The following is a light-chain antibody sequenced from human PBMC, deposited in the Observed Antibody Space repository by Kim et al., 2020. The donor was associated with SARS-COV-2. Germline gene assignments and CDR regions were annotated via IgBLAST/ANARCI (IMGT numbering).Light chain of an antibody. V-gene: IGLV2-11*03. CDR1: SSDVGGYNY. CDR2: DVI. CDR3: CSFAGIYTRV. J-gene: IGLJ3*02. Sequence: GQSVTMSCAGTSSDVGGYNYVAWYQQHPGKAPKLMIYDVIKRPSGVPDRFSGSKYGNTASLTISGLQAEDEADYYCCSFAGIYTRVFGGGTKLTVL.